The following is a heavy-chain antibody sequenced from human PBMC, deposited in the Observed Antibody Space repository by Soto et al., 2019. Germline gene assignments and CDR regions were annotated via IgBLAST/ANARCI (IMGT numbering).Heavy chain of an antibody. J-gene: IGHJ6*02. CDR1: GFTFSNYA. Sequence: PGGSLRLSCVASGFTFSNYAMTWVRQAPGKGLEWVSSIRGGGGSPYYANSVKGRFTVSRDNSESTLYLEMNTLRAEDTAIYYCVRDWSGDKCPCMDVWGQGTTVTVSS. V-gene: IGHV3-23*01. CDR2: IRGGGGSP. CDR3: VRDWSGDKCPCMDV. D-gene: IGHD3-3*01.